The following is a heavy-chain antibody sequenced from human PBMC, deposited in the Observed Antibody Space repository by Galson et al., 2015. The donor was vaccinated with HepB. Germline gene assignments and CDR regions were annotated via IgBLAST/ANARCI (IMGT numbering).Heavy chain of an antibody. J-gene: IGHJ3*02. Sequence: CAISGDSVSSNSAAWNWIRQSPSRGLEWLGRTYYRSKWYNDYAVSVKSRITINPDTSKNQFSLQLNSVTPEDTAVYYCARDPTYYDILTGYTDAFDIWGQGTMVTVSS. CDR2: TYYRSKWYN. CDR3: ARDPTYYDILTGYTDAFDI. D-gene: IGHD3-9*01. V-gene: IGHV6-1*01. CDR1: GDSVSSNSAA.